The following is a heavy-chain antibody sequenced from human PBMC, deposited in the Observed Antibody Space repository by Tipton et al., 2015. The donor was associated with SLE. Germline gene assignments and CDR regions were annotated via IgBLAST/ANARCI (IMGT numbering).Heavy chain of an antibody. D-gene: IGHD3-3*01. CDR3: AKNPRIFGVVNPWYFDY. J-gene: IGHJ4*02. CDR2: ISGSGGST. CDR1: GFTFSSYG. V-gene: IGHV3-23*01. Sequence: SLRLSCAASGFTFSSYGMSWVRQAPGKGLEWVSAISGSGGSTYYADSVKGRFTISRDNSKNTLYLQMNSLRAEDTAVYYCAKNPRIFGVVNPWYFDYWGQGTLVTVSS.